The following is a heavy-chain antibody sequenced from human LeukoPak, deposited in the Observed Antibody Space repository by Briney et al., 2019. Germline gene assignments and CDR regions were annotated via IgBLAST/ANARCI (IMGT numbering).Heavy chain of an antibody. V-gene: IGHV3-66*01. CDR3: ARVWWRTSIHRSFYFDY. CDR2: IFAGGET. D-gene: IGHD2-21*02. Sequence: GGSLRLSCAASRFSVGTNYLTWVRQAPGKGLEWVSLIFAGGETSYADSVRGRFTISRDNSRNTLYLQMNSLTVEDTATYYCARVWWRTSIHRSFYFDYWGQGALVIVPS. J-gene: IGHJ4*01. CDR1: RFSVGTNY.